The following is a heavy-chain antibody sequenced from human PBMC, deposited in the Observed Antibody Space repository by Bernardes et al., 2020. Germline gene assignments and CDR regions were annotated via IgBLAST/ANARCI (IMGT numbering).Heavy chain of an antibody. D-gene: IGHD2-2*02. CDR2: ISAYNGNT. V-gene: IGHV1-18*01. CDR3: ARDGCSSTSCYIETAYYYYYMDV. Sequence: VKVSCKASGYTFTSYGISWVRQAPGQGLEWMGWISAYNGNTNYAQKLQGRVTMTTDTSTSTAYMELRSLRSDDTAVYYCARDGCSSTSCYIETAYYYYYMDVWGKGTTVTVSS. CDR1: GYTFTSYG. J-gene: IGHJ6*03.